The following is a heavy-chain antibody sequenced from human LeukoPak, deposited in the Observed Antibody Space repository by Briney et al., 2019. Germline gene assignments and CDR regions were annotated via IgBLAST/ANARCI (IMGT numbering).Heavy chain of an antibody. D-gene: IGHD3-22*01. Sequence: ASVKVSCKASGYTFTGYYMHWVRQAPGQGLEWMGWINSNSGGTNYAQKFQGRVTMTRDTSISTAYMELSRLRSDDTAVYYCARDGGYYDSSGSLDYWGQGTLVTVSS. V-gene: IGHV1-2*02. CDR2: INSNSGGT. CDR1: GYTFTGYY. J-gene: IGHJ4*02. CDR3: ARDGGYYDSSGSLDY.